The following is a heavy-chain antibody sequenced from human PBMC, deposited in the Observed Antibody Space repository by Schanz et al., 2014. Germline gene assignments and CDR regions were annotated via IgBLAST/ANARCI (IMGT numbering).Heavy chain of an antibody. CDR3: MAMGRNASHYFDH. CDR2: ISYDGSTK. V-gene: IGHV3-30-3*01. Sequence: QVQLLESGGGVVQPGRSLRLSCAVSGFTFGGYALHWVRQAPGKGLEWVAVISYDGSTKYYADSVKGRFTIARDNSKNTLFLQMDSLRVEDTAVYYCMAMGRNASHYFDHWGQGTLVTVSS. CDR1: GFTFGGYA. J-gene: IGHJ4*02. D-gene: IGHD1-1*01.